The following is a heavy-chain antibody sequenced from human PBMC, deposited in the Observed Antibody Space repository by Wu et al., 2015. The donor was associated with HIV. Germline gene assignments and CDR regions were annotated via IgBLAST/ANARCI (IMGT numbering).Heavy chain of an antibody. CDR1: GYIFSDFG. J-gene: IGHJ3*02. D-gene: IGHD5-18*01. Sequence: VQLVQSGGEVKKPGASVKVACKSSGYIFSDFGIHWVRQAPGEGLEWMGWISAQNGNTKYAQKFQGRVSMTTETSSSTAYMELRSLRSDDTAVYYCASPKRGYSYGWNAFDIWGQGTMVTVSS. V-gene: IGHV1-18*01. CDR2: ISAQNGNT. CDR3: ASPKRGYSYGWNAFDI.